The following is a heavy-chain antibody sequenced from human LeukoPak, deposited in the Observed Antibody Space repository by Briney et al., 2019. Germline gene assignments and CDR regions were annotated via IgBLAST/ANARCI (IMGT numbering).Heavy chain of an antibody. J-gene: IGHJ5*02. CDR1: GFTFSSYE. CDR2: ISSSSSYI. Sequence: GGSLRLSCAASGFTFSSYEMNWVRQAPGKGLDWVSSISSSSSYIYYADSVKGRFTISRDNAKNSLYLQMNSLRAEDTAVYYCARDQGSYYSYWFDPWGQGTLVTVSS. D-gene: IGHD1-26*01. CDR3: ARDQGSYYSYWFDP. V-gene: IGHV3-21*01.